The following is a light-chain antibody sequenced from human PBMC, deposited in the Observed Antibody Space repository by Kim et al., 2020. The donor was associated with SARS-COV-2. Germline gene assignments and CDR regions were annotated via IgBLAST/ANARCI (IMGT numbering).Light chain of an antibody. CDR1: RSNIGSNY. Sequence: GQGVTISCSGSRSNIGSNYVYWYQQLPGTAPKLLIYRNNQRPSGVPDRFSGSKSGTSASLAISGLRSEDEADYYCAAWDDSLSGWVFGGGTQLTVL. V-gene: IGLV1-47*01. CDR3: AAWDDSLSGWV. J-gene: IGLJ3*02. CDR2: RNN.